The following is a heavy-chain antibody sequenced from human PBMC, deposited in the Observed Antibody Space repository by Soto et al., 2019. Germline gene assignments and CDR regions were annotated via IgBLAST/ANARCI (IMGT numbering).Heavy chain of an antibody. D-gene: IGHD2-21*02. CDR2: IIPIFGTA. V-gene: IGHV1-69*13. J-gene: IGHJ6*02. CDR3: ASHCGGDCYTAYYYYYGMDV. Sequence: GASVKVSCKASGGTFSSYAISWVRQAPGQGLEWMGGIIPIFGTANYAQKFQGRVTITADESTSTAYMELSSLRSEDTAVYYCASHCGGDCYTAYYYYYGMDVWGQGTTVTVS. CDR1: GGTFSSYA.